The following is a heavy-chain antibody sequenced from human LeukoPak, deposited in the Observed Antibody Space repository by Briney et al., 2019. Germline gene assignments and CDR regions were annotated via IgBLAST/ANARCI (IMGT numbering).Heavy chain of an antibody. D-gene: IGHD2-15*01. J-gene: IGHJ5*02. CDR2: INPNSGGT. CDR3: ARERDAGGSCPVCNWFDP. V-gene: IGHV1-2*02. Sequence: ASVKVSCKASGYTFTGYYMHWVRQAPGQGLEWMGWINPNSGGTNYAQKFQGRVTMTRVTSISTAYMELSRLRSDDTAVYYCARERDAGGSCPVCNWFDPWGQGTLVTVSS. CDR1: GYTFTGYY.